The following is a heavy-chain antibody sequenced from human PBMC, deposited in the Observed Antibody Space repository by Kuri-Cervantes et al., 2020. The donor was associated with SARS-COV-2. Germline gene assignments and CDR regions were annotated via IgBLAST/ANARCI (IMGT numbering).Heavy chain of an antibody. CDR3: AKVCTSCVCWEY. D-gene: IGHD2-8*01. V-gene: IGHV3-74*01. CDR1: GFTFSGHW. CDR2: INPDGSYT. J-gene: IGHJ4*02. Sequence: GESLKISCAASGFTFSGHWIHWVRQAPGKGLVWVSRINPDGSYTNNADSVKGRFTLSRDNAKNMLFLQVNSLRAEDTAVYYCAKVCTSCVCWEYWGQGTLVTVSS.